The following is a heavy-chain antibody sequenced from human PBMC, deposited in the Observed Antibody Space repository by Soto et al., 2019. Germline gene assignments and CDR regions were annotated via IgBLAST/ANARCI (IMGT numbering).Heavy chain of an antibody. J-gene: IGHJ4*02. CDR1: GFTFSSYS. D-gene: IGHD3-10*01. Sequence: GGSLRLSCAASGFTFSSYSMNWVRQAPGKGLEWVSSISSSSSYIYYADSVKGRFTISRENAKNSLYLQMNSLRAEHTAVYSCASSGGGLYWGQGTLVTVSS. CDR3: ASSGGGLY. CDR2: ISSSSSYI. V-gene: IGHV3-21*01.